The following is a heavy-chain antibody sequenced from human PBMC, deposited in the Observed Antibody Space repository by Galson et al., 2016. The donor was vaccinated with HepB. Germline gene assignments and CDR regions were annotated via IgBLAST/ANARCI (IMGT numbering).Heavy chain of an antibody. V-gene: IGHV1-69*06. CDR3: ARSEEPVKGYCSSSSCYFFDF. Sequence: SVKVSCKASGGTFNSYGISWVRQAPGQGLEWMGGIIPNLGTAKYAQKFQGRVTITADTSTSTVYMEPSSLRSEDTAVFYCARSEEPVKGYCSSSSCYFFDFWGQGTLVTVSS. D-gene: IGHD2-2*01. J-gene: IGHJ4*02. CDR1: GGTFNSYG. CDR2: IIPNLGTA.